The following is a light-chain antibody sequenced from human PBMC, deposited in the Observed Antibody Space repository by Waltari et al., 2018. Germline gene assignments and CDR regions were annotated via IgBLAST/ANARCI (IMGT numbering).Light chain of an antibody. CDR3: SSYSDIKQRV. CDR1: IIDVGAYAY. CDR2: DVS. Sequence: QSALTQPPSASGSPGQSVPISCTGSIIDVGAYAYVSWYQQHPGKAPRLLIYDVSKRPSGVPYRFSGSKSGNTASLTVSGLQADDEADYYCSSYSDIKQRVFGTGTKVTVL. V-gene: IGLV2-8*01. J-gene: IGLJ1*01.